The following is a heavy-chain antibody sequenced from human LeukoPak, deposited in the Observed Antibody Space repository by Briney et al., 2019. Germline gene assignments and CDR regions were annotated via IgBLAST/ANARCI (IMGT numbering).Heavy chain of an antibody. D-gene: IGHD3/OR15-3a*01. V-gene: IGHV1-18*01. J-gene: IGHJ4*02. CDR1: GYTFTSYG. CDR2: INADNGDT. CDR3: ARQGLGHKFYFDY. Sequence: ASVKVSCKASGYTFTSYGISWVRQAPGHRLEWMGWINADNGDTNFSQEFQGRVTITRDTSASTAYMEVSGLRSEDTAVYYCARQGLGHKFYFDYWGQGTLVIVSS.